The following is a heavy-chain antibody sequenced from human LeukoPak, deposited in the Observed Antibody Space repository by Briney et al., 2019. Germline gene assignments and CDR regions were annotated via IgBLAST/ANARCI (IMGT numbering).Heavy chain of an antibody. V-gene: IGHV3-9*03. CDR2: ISWNSGSI. J-gene: IGHJ4*02. D-gene: IGHD3-3*01. Sequence: PGGSLRLSCAASGFTFDDYAMHWVRQAPGKGLEWVSGISWNSGSIGYADSVKGRFTISRDNAKNSLYLQMNSLRAEDMALYYCAEGRSNALWSGYLDLFDYWGQGTLVTVSS. CDR3: AEGRSNALWSGYLDLFDY. CDR1: GFTFDDYA.